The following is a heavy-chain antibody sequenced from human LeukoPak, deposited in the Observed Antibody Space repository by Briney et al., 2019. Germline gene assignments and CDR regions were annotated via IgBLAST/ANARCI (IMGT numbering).Heavy chain of an antibody. CDR2: IKPDGSAN. Sequence: GGSLRLFCAASRFTFSNFWMSWVRQAPGKGLEWVANIKPDGSANFYVDSVKGRFTISRDNAENSLHLQMNSLRPEDTAVYYCARHFSTYSYGLDVWGQGTTVTVSS. CDR1: RFTFSNFW. V-gene: IGHV3-7*01. CDR3: ARHFSTYSYGLDV. J-gene: IGHJ6*02. D-gene: IGHD3-3*02.